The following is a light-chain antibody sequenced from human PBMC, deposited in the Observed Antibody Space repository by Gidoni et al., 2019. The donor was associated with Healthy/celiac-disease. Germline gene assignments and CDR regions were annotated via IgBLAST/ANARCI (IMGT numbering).Light chain of an antibody. CDR1: QSVSSY. CDR2: DAF. CDR3: QQRSNWPRYT. J-gene: IGKJ2*01. V-gene: IGKV3-11*01. Sequence: EIVLTQSPATLSLSPGDRAILSCRASQSVSSYLAWYQQKPGQAPRLRIYDAFNRATGIPTRFSGSGSGTDFTLTISSLEPEDFALYYCQQRSNWPRYTFGQGTKLEIK.